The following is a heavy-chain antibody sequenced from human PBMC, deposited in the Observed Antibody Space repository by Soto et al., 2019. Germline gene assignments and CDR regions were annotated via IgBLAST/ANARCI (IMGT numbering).Heavy chain of an antibody. V-gene: IGHV3-23*01. J-gene: IGHJ4*02. CDR2: ISGSGGST. Sequence: EVQLLESGGGLVQPGGSLRLSCAASGFTFSSYAMSWVRQAPGKGLEWVSAISGSGGSTYYADSVKGRFTISRDNSKNTLYMQMNSLRAEDTAVYYCAKGPTVTTSLSAIYWGQGTLVTVSS. D-gene: IGHD4-17*01. CDR1: GFTFSSYA. CDR3: AKGPTVTTSLSAIY.